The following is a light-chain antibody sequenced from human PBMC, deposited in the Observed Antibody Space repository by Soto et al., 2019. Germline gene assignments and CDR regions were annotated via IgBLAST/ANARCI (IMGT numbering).Light chain of an antibody. CDR2: DVN. J-gene: IGLJ2*01. CDR1: SNDIGAYRF. V-gene: IGLV2-14*01. CDR3: SSYTRSTTLV. Sequence: QSVLTQPASVYGSPGQSIAISCTGTSNDIGAYRFVSWYQQHPGKAPKLIIYDVNSRPSGVSDRFSGSKSGNTASLAISGLQADDESDYYCSSYTRSTTLVFGGGTKLTVL.